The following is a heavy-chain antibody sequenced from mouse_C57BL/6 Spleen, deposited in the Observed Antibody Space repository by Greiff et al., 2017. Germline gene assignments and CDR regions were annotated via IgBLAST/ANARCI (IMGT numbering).Heavy chain of an antibody. CDR1: GYTFTSYW. V-gene: IGHV1-72*01. J-gene: IGHJ4*01. CDR3: AGRGYYGNSMAMDY. CDR2: IGPNSGGT. Sequence: QVQLQQPGAELVKPGASVKLSCKASGYTFTSYWMHWVKQRPGRGLEWIGRIGPNSGGTKYNEKFKSKATLTVDKPSSTAYLQLSSLTSEDSAVYYWAGRGYYGNSMAMDYWGQGTSVTVSS. D-gene: IGHD2-1*01.